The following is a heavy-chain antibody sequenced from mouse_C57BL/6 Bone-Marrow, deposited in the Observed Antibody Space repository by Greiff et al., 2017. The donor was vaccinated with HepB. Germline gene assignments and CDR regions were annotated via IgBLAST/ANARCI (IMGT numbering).Heavy chain of an antibody. CDR1: GFNIKNTY. V-gene: IGHV14-3*01. CDR2: IDPANGNT. Sequence: EVKLMESVAELVRPGASVKLSCTASGFNIKNTYMHWVKQRPEQGLEWIGRIDPANGNTKYAPKFQGKATITADTSSNTAYLQLSSLTSEDTAIYYCARGDYGSSYGYFDVWGTGTTVTVSS. CDR3: ARGDYGSSYGYFDV. J-gene: IGHJ1*03. D-gene: IGHD1-1*01.